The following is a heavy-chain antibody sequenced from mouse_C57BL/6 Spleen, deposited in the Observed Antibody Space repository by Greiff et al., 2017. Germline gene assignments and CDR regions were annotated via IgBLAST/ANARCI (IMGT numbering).Heavy chain of an antibody. J-gene: IGHJ3*01. CDR3: AYGYEGPWFAY. CDR1: GYTFTSYW. V-gene: IGHV1-69*01. CDR2: IDPSDSYT. D-gene: IGHD2-2*01. Sequence: QVQLQQPGAELVMPGASVKLSCKASGYTFTSYWMPWVKQRPGQGLEWIGEIDPSDSYTNYNQKFKGKSTLTVDKSSSTAYMQLSSLTSEDSAVYYCAYGYEGPWFAYWGQGTLVTVAA.